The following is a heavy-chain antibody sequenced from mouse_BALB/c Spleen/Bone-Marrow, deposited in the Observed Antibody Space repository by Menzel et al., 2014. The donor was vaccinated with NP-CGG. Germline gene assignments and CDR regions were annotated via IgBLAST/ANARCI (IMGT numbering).Heavy chain of an antibody. V-gene: IGHV3-5*02. J-gene: IGHJ4*01. CDR1: DISITTGNYR. CDR3: ARDRYGYAMDC. Sequence: EVQRVESGPGLVKPSQTVSLTCTVTDISITTGNYRWSWIRQFPGNKLEWIGYMYYSGTITYNPSLTSRTTITRDTSKNQVFLEMNSLTAEDTATYFCARDRYGYAMDCWGQGTSVTVSS. CDR2: MYYSGTI. D-gene: IGHD2-14*01.